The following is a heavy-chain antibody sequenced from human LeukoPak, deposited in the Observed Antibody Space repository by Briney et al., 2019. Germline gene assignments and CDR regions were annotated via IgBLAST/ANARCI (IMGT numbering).Heavy chain of an antibody. D-gene: IGHD2-2*02. CDR2: IYHSGST. V-gene: IGHV4-30-2*01. CDR3: ARVSMSDSAIQGYYYYMDV. J-gene: IGHJ6*03. Sequence: PSETLSLTCTVSGGSISSGGYYWSWIRQPPGKGLEWIGYIYHSGSTYYNPSLKSRVTISVDRSKNQFSLKLSSVTAADTAVYYCARVSMSDSAIQGYYYYMDVWGKGTTVTVSS. CDR1: GGSISSGGYY.